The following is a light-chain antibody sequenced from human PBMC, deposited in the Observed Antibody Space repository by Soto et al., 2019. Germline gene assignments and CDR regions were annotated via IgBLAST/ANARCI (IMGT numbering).Light chain of an antibody. Sequence: DIQMTQSPSSLSASVGDRVTITCRASQSISSWLAWYQQKPGKAPKLLIYKASSLESRVPSRFSGSGSGTEFTLTISSLQPDDFATYYCQQYNSYWTFGQRTKVDIK. CDR3: QQYNSYWT. CDR1: QSISSW. J-gene: IGKJ1*01. CDR2: KAS. V-gene: IGKV1-5*03.